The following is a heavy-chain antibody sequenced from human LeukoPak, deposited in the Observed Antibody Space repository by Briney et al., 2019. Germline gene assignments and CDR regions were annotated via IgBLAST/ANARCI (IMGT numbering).Heavy chain of an antibody. D-gene: IGHD2-2*01. J-gene: IGHJ3*02. V-gene: IGHV4-59*08. CDR3: ARQVKVVPAAMRRDAFDT. CDR2: IYYSGST. Sequence: SETLSLTCTVSGGSITNYYWSWIRQPPGKGLEWIGYIYYSGSTNYNPSLKSRVTISVDTSKNQFSLKLSSVTAADTAVYYCARQVKVVPAAMRRDAFDTWGQGTMVTVSS. CDR1: GGSITNYY.